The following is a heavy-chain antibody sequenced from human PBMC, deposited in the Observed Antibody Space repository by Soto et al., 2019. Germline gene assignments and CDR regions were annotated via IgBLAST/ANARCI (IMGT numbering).Heavy chain of an antibody. V-gene: IGHV3-23*01. CDR2: VSGSGSTT. J-gene: IGHJ4*02. CDR3: ATVQSGWGPDY. Sequence: EVQLLESGGGLVQPGGSLRLTCVASGFTLSSNAMNWVRQAPGKGLEWVSGVSGSGSTTYYADSVKGRFTISRDTSKNSLYLHMNSLRAEDTAVYYCATVQSGWGPDYWGQGTLVTVSS. CDR1: GFTLSSNA. D-gene: IGHD6-19*01.